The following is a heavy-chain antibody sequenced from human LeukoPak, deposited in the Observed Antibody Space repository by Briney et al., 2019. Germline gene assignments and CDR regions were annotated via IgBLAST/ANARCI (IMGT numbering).Heavy chain of an antibody. V-gene: IGHV4-59*01. D-gene: IGHD2-2*03. Sequence: SETLSLTCTVSGGSISSYYWSWIRQPPGKGLEWIGYIYYSGSTNYNPSLKSRVTISVDTSKNQFSLKLSSVTAADTAVYYCARGGGYCSSTSCYGVYMDVWGKGTTVTISS. CDR3: ARGGGYCSSTSCYGVYMDV. J-gene: IGHJ6*03. CDR2: IYYSGST. CDR1: GGSISSYY.